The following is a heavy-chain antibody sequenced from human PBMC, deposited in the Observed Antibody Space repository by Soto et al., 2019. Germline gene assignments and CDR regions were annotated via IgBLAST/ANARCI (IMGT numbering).Heavy chain of an antibody. D-gene: IGHD4-4*01. J-gene: IGHJ3*02. Sequence: QVQLVQSGAEVKKHGASVKVSCKASGYTFTSYDVNWVRQATGQGLAWMGWVNPNSVSTDHAQNFQGRITMTRDTSISTAYMELSSLRSEDTAVYYCASRSNYHSFDIWGRGTMVTVSS. V-gene: IGHV1-8*01. CDR2: VNPNSVST. CDR3: ASRSNYHSFDI. CDR1: GYTFTSYD.